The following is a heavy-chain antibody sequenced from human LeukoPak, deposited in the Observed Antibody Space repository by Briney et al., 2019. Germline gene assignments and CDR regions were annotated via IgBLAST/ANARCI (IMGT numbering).Heavy chain of an antibody. Sequence: GGSLRLSCAASGFIFSTYAMHWARQAPGKGLEWVAAMSKDGSKEYYADSVKGRFTISRDNSKSTLDLQMNSLRAEDTAVYYCAREAKGLSIDYWGQGTLVTVSS. CDR2: MSKDGSKE. J-gene: IGHJ4*02. CDR3: AREAKGLSIDY. CDR1: GFIFSTYA. V-gene: IGHV3-30*01.